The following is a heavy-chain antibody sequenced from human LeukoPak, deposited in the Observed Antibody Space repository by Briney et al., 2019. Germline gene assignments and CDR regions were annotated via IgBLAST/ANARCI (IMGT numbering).Heavy chain of an antibody. Sequence: SETLSLTCAVHGGSFSGYYWSWIRQPPGKGLEWIGEINHSGSTNYNPSLTSRVTISVDTSKNQFSLKLSSVTAADTAVYYCARGRVVVVPAAPNWFDPWGQGTLVTVSS. CDR2: INHSGST. CDR3: ARGRVVVVPAAPNWFDP. D-gene: IGHD2-2*01. V-gene: IGHV4-34*01. J-gene: IGHJ5*02. CDR1: GGSFSGYY.